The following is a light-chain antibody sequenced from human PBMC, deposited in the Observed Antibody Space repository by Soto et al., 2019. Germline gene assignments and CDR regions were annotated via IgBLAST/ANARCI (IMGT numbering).Light chain of an antibody. CDR2: NSS. V-gene: IGKV1-33*01. Sequence: DIQMTNSPSSLSAAVGDRFTSTCQASRYXSNYFNLYQQKLGKAPNFLXDNSSNLETGGPSRLSGSGSGTDFTFTISSLQPEDIATYYCQQYENLTRTFGQGTRLEIK. J-gene: IGKJ5*01. CDR1: RYXSNY. CDR3: QQYENLTRT.